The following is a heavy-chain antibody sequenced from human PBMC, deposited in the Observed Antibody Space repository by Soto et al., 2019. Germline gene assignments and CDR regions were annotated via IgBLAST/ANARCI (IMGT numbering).Heavy chain of an antibody. D-gene: IGHD5-12*01. CDR2: ISYDGSNK. V-gene: IGHV3-30*18. CDR1: GFTFSSYG. Sequence: GGSLRLSCAASGFTFSSYGMHWVRQAPGKGLEWVAAISYDGSNKYYADSVKGRFTISRDNSKNTLYLQMNSLRAEDTAVYYCAKDLFGFSGYRPADYWGQGTLVTVSS. CDR3: AKDLFGFSGYRPADY. J-gene: IGHJ4*02.